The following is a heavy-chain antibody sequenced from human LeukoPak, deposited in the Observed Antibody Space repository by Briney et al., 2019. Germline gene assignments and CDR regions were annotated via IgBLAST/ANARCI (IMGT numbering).Heavy chain of an antibody. Sequence: AQTLSLTCAVSGFTFNNSDYYWSWIAQRPGKGWVWIVYIYYSGGAYYNPSLKSLVNISVDTSKNQFSVKLSSATAADTAVYYCASTSYEDQKGSYYYYYYMDVWGKGTTVSVS. CDR2: IYYSGGA. CDR3: ASTSYEDQKGSYYYYYYMDV. J-gene: IGHJ6*03. V-gene: IGHV4-31*01. CDR1: GFTFNNSDYY. D-gene: IGHD2/OR15-2a*01.